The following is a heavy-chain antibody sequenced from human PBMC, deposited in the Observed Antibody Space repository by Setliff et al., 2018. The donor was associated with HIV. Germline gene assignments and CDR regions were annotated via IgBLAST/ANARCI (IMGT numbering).Heavy chain of an antibody. CDR2: IYIYNSGST. Sequence: PSETLSLTCAVYGGSFSGYYWSWIRQPPGKGLEWIGYIYIYNSGSTNYNPSLKSRVTISVDTSKNQFSLRLSSVTAADTAIYYCARQFRYPGIAVAGIDYWGQGTLVTVSS. CDR1: GGSFSGYY. CDR3: ARQFRYPGIAVAGIDY. J-gene: IGHJ4*02. D-gene: IGHD6-19*01. V-gene: IGHV4-59*08.